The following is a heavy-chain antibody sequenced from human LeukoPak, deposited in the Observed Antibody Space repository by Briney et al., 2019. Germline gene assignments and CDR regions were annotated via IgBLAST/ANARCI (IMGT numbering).Heavy chain of an antibody. D-gene: IGHD6-19*01. Sequence: SQTLSLTCAISGDSVSSNRAAWNWISRSPSRGLEWLGRTYYTSKWKNEYAEAVKSRITISPDTSKNQFSLQINSVTPEDTAVYYCARGFFASGWAYWGQGTLVTVSS. CDR1: GDSVSSNRAA. CDR2: TYYTSKWKN. V-gene: IGHV6-1*01. CDR3: ARGFFASGWAY. J-gene: IGHJ4*02.